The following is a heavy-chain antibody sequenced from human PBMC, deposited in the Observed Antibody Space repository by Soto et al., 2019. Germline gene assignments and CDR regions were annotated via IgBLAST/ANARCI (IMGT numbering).Heavy chain of an antibody. CDR3: AKDHRGSSGRPPDI. V-gene: IGHV3-23*01. D-gene: IGHD3-22*01. CDR1: DFIFGSFA. J-gene: IGHJ3*02. Sequence: GGSLRLSCAASDFIFGSFAMNWVRQAPGKGLEWVSTITGSGATTYYADFVKGRFSASRDNSKNILYLQMDSLRAEDTAIYFCAKDHRGSSGRPPDIWGRGTMFTVSS. CDR2: ITGSGATT.